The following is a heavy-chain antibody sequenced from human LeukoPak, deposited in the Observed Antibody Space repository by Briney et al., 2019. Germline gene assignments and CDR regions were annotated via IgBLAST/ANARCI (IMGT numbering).Heavy chain of an antibody. CDR2: IYYSGST. Sequence: PPETLSLTCTVSGGSLSSYYWSWVRQPPGKGLEWIGYIYYSGSTNYNPSLTSRVTISVDTSKNQFSLKLSSVTAADTAVYYCARRAAYYYGSGSFDYWGQGTLVTVSS. CDR1: GGSLSSYY. V-gene: IGHV4-59*01. J-gene: IGHJ4*02. CDR3: ARRAAYYYGSGSFDY. D-gene: IGHD3-10*01.